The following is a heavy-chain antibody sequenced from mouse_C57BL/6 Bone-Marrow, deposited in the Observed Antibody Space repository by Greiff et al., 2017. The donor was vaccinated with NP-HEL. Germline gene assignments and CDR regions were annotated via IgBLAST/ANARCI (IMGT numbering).Heavy chain of an antibody. V-gene: IGHV1-55*01. CDR2: IYPGSGST. CDR3: ARLGGGTWFAF. D-gene: IGHD3-3*01. Sequence: QVQLQQPGAELVKPGASVKMSCKASGYTFTSYWITWVKQRPGQGLEWIGDIYPGSGSTNYNEKFKSKATLTVDTSSSTASMNLSSLTSEDVAVYYCARLGGGTWFAFGGQGTLITVSA. CDR1: GYTFTSYW. J-gene: IGHJ3*01.